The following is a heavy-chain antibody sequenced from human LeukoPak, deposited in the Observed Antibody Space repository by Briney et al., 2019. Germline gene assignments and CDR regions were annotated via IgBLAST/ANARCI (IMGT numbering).Heavy chain of an antibody. CDR2: ISGDGGST. Sequence: GGSLRLSCAASGFTFDDYAMHWVRQAPGKGREWVSLISGDGGSTYYADSVKGRFTISRDNSKNSLYLQMNSLRTEDTALYYCAKALADRDLPYYYDSSGYYLVLGYWGQGTLVTVSS. CDR3: AKALADRDLPYYYDSSGYYLVLGY. CDR1: GFTFDDYA. D-gene: IGHD3-22*01. V-gene: IGHV3-43*02. J-gene: IGHJ4*02.